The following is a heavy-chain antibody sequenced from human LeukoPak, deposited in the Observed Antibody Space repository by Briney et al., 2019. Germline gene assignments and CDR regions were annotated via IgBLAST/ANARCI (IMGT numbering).Heavy chain of an antibody. V-gene: IGHV4-39*01. CDR1: GVSISSNIYY. J-gene: IGHJ4*02. CDR2: ISYSGST. Sequence: SETLSLTCTVSGVSISSNIYYWGWIRQSPGKGLEWIGSISYSGSTYYNPSLRSRVTMSVDTSKNQFSLKVTSVTAADTAVYYCARLFDYWGQGALVTVSS. CDR3: ARLFDY.